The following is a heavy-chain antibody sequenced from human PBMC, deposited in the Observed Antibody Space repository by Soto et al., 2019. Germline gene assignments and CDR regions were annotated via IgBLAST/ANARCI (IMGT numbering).Heavy chain of an antibody. CDR3: ARGSGIAVAGTHGGWFDP. Sequence: ASVNVSCKASGGTFSSYAISWVRQATGQGLEWMGGIIPIFGTANYAQKFQGRVTITADESTSTAYMELSSLRSEDTAVYYCARGSGIAVAGTHGGWFDPWGQGTLVTVSS. D-gene: IGHD6-19*01. CDR2: IIPIFGTA. CDR1: GGTFSSYA. J-gene: IGHJ5*02. V-gene: IGHV1-69*13.